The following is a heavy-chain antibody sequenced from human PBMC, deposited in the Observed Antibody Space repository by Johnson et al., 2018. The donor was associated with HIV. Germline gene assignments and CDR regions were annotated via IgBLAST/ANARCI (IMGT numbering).Heavy chain of an antibody. V-gene: IGHV3-13*01. CDR3: ARDFQWLEAFDI. CDR2: IGTAGDT. Sequence: VQLVESGGGLAQPGGSLRLSCVGSGFTFSSYDIHWVRQARGKGLEWVSGIGTAGDTYYPGSVKGRFTISRDNSKNTLYLQMNSLRAEDTAVYYCARDFQWLEAFDIWGQGTMVTVSS. D-gene: IGHD6-19*01. CDR1: GFTFSSYD. J-gene: IGHJ3*02.